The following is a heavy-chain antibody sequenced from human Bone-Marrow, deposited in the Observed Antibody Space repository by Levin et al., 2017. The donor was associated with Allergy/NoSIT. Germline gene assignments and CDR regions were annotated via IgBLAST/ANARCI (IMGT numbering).Heavy chain of an antibody. CDR2: ISSSGST. J-gene: IGHJ1*01. D-gene: IGHD3-22*01. CDR1: GDSITSGHYY. V-gene: IGHV4-31*03. CDR3: AREARDYYDTSGYLWARRSHH. Sequence: KASETLSLTCTVSGDSITSGHYYWTWIRHHPGKGLEWVGCISSSGSTDYNPSLKSRLTISVDTSENQFSLKLTSVTAADTAMYFCAREARDYYDTSGYLWARRSHHWGQGTLVTVSS.